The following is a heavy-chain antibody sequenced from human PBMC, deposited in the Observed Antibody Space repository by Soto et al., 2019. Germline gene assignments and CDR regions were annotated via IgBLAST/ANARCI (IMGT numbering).Heavy chain of an antibody. CDR1: GFTFSSYW. CDR3: VSSLL. Sequence: EVQMVESGGGLVQPGGSLRLSCAVSGFTFSSYWMYWVRQAPGKGLEWVANIKGDGSEKNYVDSVKGRFTISRDNAKNSLYLQMNSPRVEDTAVYYCVSSLLRGQGTLVTVSS. CDR2: IKGDGSEK. V-gene: IGHV3-7*01. J-gene: IGHJ4*02.